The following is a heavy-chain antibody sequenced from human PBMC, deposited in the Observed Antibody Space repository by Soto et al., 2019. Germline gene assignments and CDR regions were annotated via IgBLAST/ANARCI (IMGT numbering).Heavy chain of an antibody. CDR3: ASSAVFGVIALTSKTWFDP. V-gene: IGHV1-69*01. J-gene: IGHJ5*02. CDR2: INPVFFVT. CDR1: GGTFNSYP. Sequence: QVQLVQSGAEGRKPGSSVRVSCNDSGGTFNSYPCSWVGQAPVQALEWIGGINPVFFVTHYAQSFEGGVTLSANESTKTVNLDVSSLKSDDPAVYFCASSAVFGVIALTSKTWFDPWGQGTLVIVSS. D-gene: IGHD3-3*01.